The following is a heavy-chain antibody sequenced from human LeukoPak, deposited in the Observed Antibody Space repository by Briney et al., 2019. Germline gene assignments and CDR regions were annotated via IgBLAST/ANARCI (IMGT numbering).Heavy chain of an antibody. V-gene: IGHV4-34*01. CDR3: ARGEYDFWSGYPGCWFDP. J-gene: IGHJ5*02. Sequence: SETLSLTCAVYGGSFSGYYWSWIRQPPGKGLEWIGEINHSGSTNYNPSLKSRDTISVDTSKNQFSLKLSSVTAADTAVYYCARGEYDFWSGYPGCWFDPWGQGTLVTVSS. D-gene: IGHD3-3*01. CDR2: INHSGST. CDR1: GGSFSGYY.